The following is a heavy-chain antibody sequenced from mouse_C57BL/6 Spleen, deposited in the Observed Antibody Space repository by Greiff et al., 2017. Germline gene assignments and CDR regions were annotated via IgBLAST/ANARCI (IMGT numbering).Heavy chain of an antibody. CDR2: IDPETGGT. J-gene: IGHJ2*01. Sequence: QVQLKESGAELVRPGASVTLSCKASGYTFTDYEMHWVKQTPVHGLEWIGAIDPETGGTAYNQKFKGKAILTADKSSSTAYMELRSRTAEDSAVYYCTRRYDYGSSHDFDYWGQGTTLTVSS. V-gene: IGHV1-15*01. D-gene: IGHD1-1*01. CDR3: TRRYDYGSSHDFDY. CDR1: GYTFTDYE.